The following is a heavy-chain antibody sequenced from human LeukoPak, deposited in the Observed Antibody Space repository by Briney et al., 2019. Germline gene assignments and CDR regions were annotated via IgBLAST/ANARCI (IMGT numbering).Heavy chain of an antibody. CDR1: GFTFSSYW. V-gene: IGHV3-74*01. Sequence: GRSLRLSCVTSGFTFSSYWMHWVRQAPGKGLVWVSRINSDGSSTSYADSVKGRFTISRDNAKNTLYLQMNSLRAEDTAVYYCARVSGYGGNSVDYWGQGTLVTVSS. J-gene: IGHJ4*02. CDR2: INSDGSST. D-gene: IGHD4-23*01. CDR3: ARVSGYGGNSVDY.